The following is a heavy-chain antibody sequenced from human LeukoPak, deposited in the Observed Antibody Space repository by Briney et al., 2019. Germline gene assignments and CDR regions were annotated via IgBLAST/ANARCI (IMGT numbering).Heavy chain of an antibody. D-gene: IGHD3-22*01. Sequence: GGSLTLSCAVSGFTFSSDWMIWVRQAPGKGLEWVANINSDGSKKNYVDSVKGRFTISRDNSKTPLYLQIHCLRAEDTAVDYGAREWESYDSSGSGFGFWGQGTLVTVSS. CDR3: AREWESYDSSGSGFGF. V-gene: IGHV3-7*01. CDR2: INSDGSKK. J-gene: IGHJ4*02. CDR1: GFTFSSDW.